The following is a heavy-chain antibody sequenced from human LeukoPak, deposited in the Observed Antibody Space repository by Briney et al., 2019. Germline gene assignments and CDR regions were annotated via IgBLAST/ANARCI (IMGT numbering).Heavy chain of an antibody. J-gene: IGHJ6*03. V-gene: IGHV1-69*13. CDR3: ARVAHKTLDYYYYYMDV. CDR2: IIPIFGTA. D-gene: IGHD3-16*01. Sequence: ASVKVSCKASGGTFSSYAIRWVRQAPGQGLEWMGGIIPIFGTANYAQKFQGRVTITADESTSTAYMELSSLRSEDTAVYYCARVAHKTLDYYYYYMDVWGKGTTVTVSS. CDR1: GGTFSSYA.